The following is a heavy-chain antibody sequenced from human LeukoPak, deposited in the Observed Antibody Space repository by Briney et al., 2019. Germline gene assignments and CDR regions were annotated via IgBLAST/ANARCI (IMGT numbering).Heavy chain of an antibody. Sequence: SQSLSLTCAVYGGSFSGSYCSSVRQHPGKWLEWIGEINHSGSTNYYPSLKSRVTISVDTPKIQFSLKRSSVTAADTAVYYCARGGEWGFFYWGQGTLVTVSS. V-gene: IGHV4-34*01. J-gene: IGHJ4*02. CDR2: INHSGST. CDR3: ARGGEWGFFY. D-gene: IGHD1-26*01. CDR1: GGSFSGSY.